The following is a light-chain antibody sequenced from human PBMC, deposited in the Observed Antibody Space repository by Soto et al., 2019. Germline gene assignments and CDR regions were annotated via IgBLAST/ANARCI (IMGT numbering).Light chain of an antibody. V-gene: IGKV1D-16*01. CDR2: AAS. CDR3: QQYNIYPLT. J-gene: IGKJ4*01. CDR1: QDINSY. Sequence: DVQMTQSPSSLSASVGDRVTITCRASQDINSYLAWYQQKPGNAPKSLIYAASSLQTGVPSRFSGSESGTDFTLTISNPQPEDSANYDCQQYNIYPLTFGGGTKVEIK.